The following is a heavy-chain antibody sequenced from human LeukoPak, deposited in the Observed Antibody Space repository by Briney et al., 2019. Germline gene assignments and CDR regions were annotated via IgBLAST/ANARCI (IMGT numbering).Heavy chain of an antibody. CDR3: ARAGTGRSGIDY. CDR2: IYSSGST. J-gene: IGHJ4*02. D-gene: IGHD3-3*01. CDR1: GGSISSYY. V-gene: IGHV4-4*07. Sequence: PSETLSLTCTVSGGSISSYYWSWIRQPPGKGLEWIGRIYSSGSTTYNPSLKSRVTMSVDTSQSQFSLKLSSVTAADTAVYYCARAGTGRSGIDYWGQGTLVTVSS.